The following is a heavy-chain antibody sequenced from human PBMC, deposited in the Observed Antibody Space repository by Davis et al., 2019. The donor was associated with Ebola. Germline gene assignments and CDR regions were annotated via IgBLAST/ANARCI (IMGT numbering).Heavy chain of an antibody. V-gene: IGHV1-69*02. Sequence: SVKLSCKASAGTFSSYTISWVRQAPGHGLEWMGRIIPILGIANYAQKFQGRVTITADKSTSTAYMGLSSLRSEDTAVYYWARAAYYYDSSGDYHSAFDIWGQGTMVTVSS. CDR3: ARAAYYYDSSGDYHSAFDI. CDR1: AGTFSSYT. CDR2: IIPILGIA. D-gene: IGHD3-22*01. J-gene: IGHJ3*02.